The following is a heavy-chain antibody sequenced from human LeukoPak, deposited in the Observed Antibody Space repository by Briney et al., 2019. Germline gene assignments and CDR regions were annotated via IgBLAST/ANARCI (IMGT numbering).Heavy chain of an antibody. CDR1: GYTFTSYG. V-gene: IGHV1-18*01. J-gene: IGHJ3*02. CDR3: ARDVYSGSYSGNHDAFDI. D-gene: IGHD1-26*01. CDR2: ISAYNGNT. Sequence: ASVKVSCKASGYTFTSYGISWVRQAPGQGLEWMGWISAYNGNTNYAQKLQGRVTMTTDTSTSTAYMELRSLRSDDTAVYYCARDVYSGSYSGNHDAFDIWGQGTMVTVSS.